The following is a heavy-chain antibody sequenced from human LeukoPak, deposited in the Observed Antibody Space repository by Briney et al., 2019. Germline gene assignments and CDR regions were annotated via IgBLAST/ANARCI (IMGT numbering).Heavy chain of an antibody. D-gene: IGHD1-26*01. V-gene: IGHV3-21*01. Sequence: GGSLRLSCAASGFTFSSYSMNWVRQAPGKGLEWVSSISSSSSYIYYADSVKGRFTISRDNAKNSLYLQMNSLRAEDTAVYYCARVARGSYFFDYWGQGTLVTVSS. CDR3: ARVARGSYFFDY. J-gene: IGHJ4*02. CDR1: GFTFSSYS. CDR2: ISSSSSYI.